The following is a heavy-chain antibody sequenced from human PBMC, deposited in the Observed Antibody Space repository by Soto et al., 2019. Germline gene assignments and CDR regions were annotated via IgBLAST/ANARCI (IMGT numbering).Heavy chain of an antibody. J-gene: IGHJ4*02. D-gene: IGHD2-2*01. CDR2: ISGYTGDT. CDR1: GYTFASYG. V-gene: IGHV1-18*01. Sequence: ASVKVSCKASGYTFASYGISWVRQAPGQGLEWVAWISGYTGDTHYAQKLQDRVTLTTDTSTNIVYMELRSLGSDDTAVYYFARTRLDCRITSCYEYWGEGTLVTVSS. CDR3: ARTRLDCRITSCYEY.